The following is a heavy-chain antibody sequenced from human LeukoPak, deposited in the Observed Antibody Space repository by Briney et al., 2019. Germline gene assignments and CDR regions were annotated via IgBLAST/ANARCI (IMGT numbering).Heavy chain of an antibody. CDR1: GGSFSDYY. CDR2: INHSGSI. Sequence: SETLSLTCTVYGGSFSDYYWSWIRQPPGKGLEWIGEINHSGSIKYNPSLTSRGTISVDTTKKKISLKLSSVTAADTAVYFCATSSYGPKGNYWGHGTLVTVSS. V-gene: IGHV4-34*01. CDR3: ATSSYGPKGNY. J-gene: IGHJ4*01. D-gene: IGHD6-6*01.